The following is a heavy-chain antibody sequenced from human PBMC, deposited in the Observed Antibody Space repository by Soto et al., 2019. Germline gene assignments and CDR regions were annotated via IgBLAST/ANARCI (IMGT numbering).Heavy chain of an antibody. J-gene: IGHJ6*02. V-gene: IGHV3-48*02. CDR1: GFTFSSYS. Sequence: PGGSLRLSCAASGFTFSSYSMNWVRQAPGKGLEWVSYISSSSTIYYADSVKGRFTIFRDNAKNSLYLQMNSLRDEDTAVYYCARDGDPYSSSPNYYYYGMDVWGQGTTVTVSS. CDR3: ARDGDPYSSSPNYYYYGMDV. D-gene: IGHD6-6*01. CDR2: ISSSSTI.